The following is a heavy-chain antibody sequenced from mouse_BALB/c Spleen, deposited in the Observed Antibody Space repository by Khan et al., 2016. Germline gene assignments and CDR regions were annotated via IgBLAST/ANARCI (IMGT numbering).Heavy chain of an antibody. Sequence: QVQLKESGPGLVAPSQSLSITCTVSGFSLTNSGVHWVRQPPRKGLDWLGVIWDGGSTDYNSALMSRLSITRDTTQNQVFLKMNSLQTDYTAMYYCAKADQNVDTCLASWGQGTLVTVSA. CDR2: IWDGGST. D-gene: IGHD3-2*02. CDR3: AKADQNVDTCLAS. CDR1: GFSLTNSG. V-gene: IGHV2-9*02. J-gene: IGHJ3*01.